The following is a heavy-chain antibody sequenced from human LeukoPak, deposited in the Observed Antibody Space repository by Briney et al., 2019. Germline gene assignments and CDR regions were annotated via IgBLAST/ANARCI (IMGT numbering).Heavy chain of an antibody. CDR2: IYSGGST. CDR3: ARTAPYSRAFYI. Sequence: PGGSLSLFCAASGFTVRSNYMSWVRQAPGKGLEWVSVIYSGGSTYYPDSVKGRFTISRDNSKKTLYLQMNRLRAEHTAVYYCARTAPYSRAFYIWGQETMVTVSS. CDR1: GFTVRSNY. J-gene: IGHJ3*02. V-gene: IGHV3-53*01. D-gene: IGHD1-26*01.